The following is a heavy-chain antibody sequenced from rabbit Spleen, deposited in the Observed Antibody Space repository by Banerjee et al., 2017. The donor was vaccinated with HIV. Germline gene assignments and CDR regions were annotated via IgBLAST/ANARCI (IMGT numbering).Heavy chain of an antibody. CDR1: GFSFSSGYD. CDR3: ARDAGTSFSTYGMDL. J-gene: IGHJ6*01. Sequence: QEQLEESGGDLVKPEGSLTLTCTASGFSFSSGYDMCWVRQAPGKGLEWIGCIDAGSSGTTYYASWAKGRFTISKTSSTTVTLQMTSQTAADTATYFCARDAGTSFSTYGMDLWGPGTLVTVS. CDR2: IDAGSSGTT. V-gene: IGHV1S45*01. D-gene: IGHD8-1*01.